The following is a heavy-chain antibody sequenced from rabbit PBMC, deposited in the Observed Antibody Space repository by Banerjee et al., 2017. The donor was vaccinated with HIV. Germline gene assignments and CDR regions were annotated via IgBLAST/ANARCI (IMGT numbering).Heavy chain of an antibody. CDR1: GIDLSSCG. D-gene: IGHD4-1*01. CDR2: IYAGSSGIT. CDR3: ARDLAGVVGWNLNL. J-gene: IGHJ4*01. V-gene: IGHV1S45*01. Sequence: QQQLEESGGGLVQPEGSLTLSCKASGIDLSSCGISWVRQAPGKGLEWIACIYAGSSGITYYASWAKGRFTISKTSSTTVTLQMTSLTAADTATYFCARDLAGVVGWNLNLWGPGTLVTVS.